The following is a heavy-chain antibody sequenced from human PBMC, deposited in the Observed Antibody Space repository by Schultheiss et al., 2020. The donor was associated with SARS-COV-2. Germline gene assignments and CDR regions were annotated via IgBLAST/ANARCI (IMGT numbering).Heavy chain of an antibody. CDR1: GFTFSSYG. CDR2: IWYDGSNK. J-gene: IGHJ2*01. D-gene: IGHD1-14*01. V-gene: IGHV3-33*01. Sequence: GGSLRLSCAASGFTFSSYGMHWVRQAPGKGLEWVAVIWYDGSNKYYADSVKGRFTISRDNSKNTLYLQMNSLRAEDTAVYYCARDPIGIIWYFDLWGRGTLVTVSS. CDR3: ARDPIGIIWYFDL.